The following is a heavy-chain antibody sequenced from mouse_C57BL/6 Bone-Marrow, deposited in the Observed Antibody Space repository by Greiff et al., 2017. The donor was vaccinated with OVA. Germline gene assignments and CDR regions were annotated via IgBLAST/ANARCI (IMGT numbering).Heavy chain of an antibody. Sequence: VQLQQPGAELVRPGSSVKLSCKASGYTFTSYWLHWVKQRPIQGLEWIGNLDPSDSETHYNQKFKDQATLTVDKSSSTAYMQLSSLTSEDSAVYYCAKATTVVDWYFDVGGTGTTVTVSS. D-gene: IGHD1-1*01. CDR3: AKATTVVDWYFDV. CDR2: LDPSDSET. CDR1: GYTFTSYW. V-gene: IGHV1-52*01. J-gene: IGHJ1*03.